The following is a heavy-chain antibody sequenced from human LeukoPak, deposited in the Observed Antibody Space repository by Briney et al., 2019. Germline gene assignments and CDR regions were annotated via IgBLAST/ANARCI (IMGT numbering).Heavy chain of an antibody. D-gene: IGHD2-2*01. CDR3: AKRNGSSTSCDYDF. CDR1: GYTFSSYA. V-gene: IGHV3-23*01. Sequence: GGSLRLSCAASGYTFSSYAMSWVRQAPGQGLEWVSAISRNGGSTCYADNVKGRFTMSRNTSKNTLYMELNSLRAEATAVYYCAKRNGSSTSCDYDFWGQGTLVNGFS. CDR2: ISRNGGST. J-gene: IGHJ5*01.